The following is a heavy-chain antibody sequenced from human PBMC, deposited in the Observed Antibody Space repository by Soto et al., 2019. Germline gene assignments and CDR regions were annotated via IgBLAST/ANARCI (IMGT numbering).Heavy chain of an antibody. CDR2: IIPLFGTA. D-gene: IGHD3-22*01. CDR3: ARQFDYDTSGYYYDY. CDR1: GGTFSKYA. V-gene: IGHV1-69*13. J-gene: IGHJ4*02. Sequence: ASVKVSCKASGGTFSKYAIDWVRQAPGQGLEWMGGIIPLFGTAKYAQKFQGRVTITADEATSTAYMELSSLRSEDTAVYYCARQFDYDTSGYYYDYWGQGTLVTVSS.